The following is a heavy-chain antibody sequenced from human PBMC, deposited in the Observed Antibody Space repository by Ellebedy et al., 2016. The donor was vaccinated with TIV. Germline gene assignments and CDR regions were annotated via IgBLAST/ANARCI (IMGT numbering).Heavy chain of an antibody. CDR2: ISWNSGSI. V-gene: IGHV3-9*01. CDR1: GFTFDSYV. Sequence: SLKISXTASGFTFDSYVMYWVRQAPGKGLEWVSSISWNSGSIHYADSVKGRFTISRDNAKNSLYLKMNSLRAEDTALYYCAKDGYTFGLSYYMDVWGKGTTVTVSS. J-gene: IGHJ6*03. D-gene: IGHD3-16*01. CDR3: AKDGYTFGLSYYMDV.